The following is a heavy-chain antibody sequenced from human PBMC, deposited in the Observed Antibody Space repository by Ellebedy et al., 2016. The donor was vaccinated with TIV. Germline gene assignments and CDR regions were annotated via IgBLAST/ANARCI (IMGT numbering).Heavy chain of an antibody. V-gene: IGHV3-21*01. CDR1: GFAFNTYA. J-gene: IGHJ4*02. CDR2: ISSNSDYI. D-gene: IGHD2-2*01. Sequence: PGGSLRLSCAASGFAFNTYALNRVRQAPGKGLEWVSSISSNSDYINYADSVKGPFTISRDNARNSLYLQMNSLRAEDTAVYYCARSECTSCPIEYWGQGTLVTVSS. CDR3: ARSECTSCPIEY.